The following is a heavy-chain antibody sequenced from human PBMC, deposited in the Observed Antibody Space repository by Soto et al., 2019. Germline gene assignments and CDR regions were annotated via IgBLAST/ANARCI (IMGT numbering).Heavy chain of an antibody. J-gene: IGHJ5*02. D-gene: IGHD2-2*01. CDR2: ISAYNGNT. Sequence: QVQLVQSGAEVKKPGASVKVSCKASGYTFTSYGISWVRQAPGQGLEWMGWISAYNGNTNYAQKLQGRVTMTTDTSTSTAYMELRSLRSDDTAVYYCARVRGYCMSTSCHPNWFDPWGQGTLVTVSS. CDR1: GYTFTSYG. V-gene: IGHV1-18*01. CDR3: ARVRGYCMSTSCHPNWFDP.